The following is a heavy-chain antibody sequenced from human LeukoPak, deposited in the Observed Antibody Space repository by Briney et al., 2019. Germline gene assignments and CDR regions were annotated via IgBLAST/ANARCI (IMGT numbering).Heavy chain of an antibody. V-gene: IGHV3-74*01. Sequence: GGSLRLSCAAPGFTFSSYWMHWVRQAPGKGLVWVSRINSDGSSTSYADSVKGRFTISRDNAKNTLYLQMNSLRAEDTAVYYCARRRPYYDILTGYYNFYYYGMDVWGQGTTVTVSS. D-gene: IGHD3-9*01. J-gene: IGHJ6*02. CDR1: GFTFSSYW. CDR3: ARRRPYYDILTGYYNFYYYGMDV. CDR2: INSDGSST.